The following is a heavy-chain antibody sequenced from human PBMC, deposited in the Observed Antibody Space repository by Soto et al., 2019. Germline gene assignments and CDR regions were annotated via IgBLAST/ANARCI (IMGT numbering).Heavy chain of an antibody. Sequence: EVQLVQSGGDSVQPGGSLRLSCAASGFTFTNYWMHWVRQVPGKGLVWVSRIDGVGAGTSYSDSVRGRFTISRDNAENMLYLQMNSLRAEDTAVYYCTTAFEYWGQGTLVTVSS. V-gene: IGHV3-74*01. J-gene: IGHJ4*02. CDR2: IDGVGAGT. CDR1: GFTFTNYW. CDR3: TTAFEY.